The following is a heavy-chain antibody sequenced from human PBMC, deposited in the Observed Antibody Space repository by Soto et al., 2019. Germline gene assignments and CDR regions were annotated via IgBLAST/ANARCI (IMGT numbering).Heavy chain of an antibody. CDR2: IYKSATT. J-gene: IGHJ5*01. CDR3: ARGRYCLTGRCFPNWFDS. CDR1: GDSISNLDYF. Sequence: SETLSLTCSVSGDSISNLDYFWAWIRQPPGQALEYIGYIYKSATTYYNPSFESRVAISVDTSKSQFSLNVTSVTAADTAVYFCARGRYCLTGRCFPNWFDSWGQAALVTVYS. D-gene: IGHD7-27*01. V-gene: IGHV4-30-4*01.